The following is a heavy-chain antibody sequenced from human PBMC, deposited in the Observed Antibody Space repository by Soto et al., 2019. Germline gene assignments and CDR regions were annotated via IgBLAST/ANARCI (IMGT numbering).Heavy chain of an antibody. CDR3: ARFRGIAATYYFDY. CDR2: IYYSGST. V-gene: IGHV4-31*03. J-gene: IGHJ4*02. Sequence: SETLSLTCTVSGGSISSGGYYWSWIRQHPGKGLEWIGYIYYSGSTYYNPSLKSRVTISVDTSKNQFSLKLSSVTAADTAVYYCARFRGIAATYYFDYWGQGTLVTVSS. D-gene: IGHD6-13*01. CDR1: GGSISSGGYY.